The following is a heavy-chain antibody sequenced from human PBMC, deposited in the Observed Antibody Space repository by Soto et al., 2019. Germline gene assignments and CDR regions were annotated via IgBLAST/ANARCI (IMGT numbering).Heavy chain of an antibody. CDR3: ARVPITIFGVVTYYYYYYMDV. Sequence: ASVKVSCKASGYTFTSYDINWVRQATGQGLEWMGWMNPNSGNTGYAQKFQGRVTMTRNTSISTAYMELSSLRSEDTAVYYCARVPITIFGVVTYYYYYYMDVWGKGTTVTVSS. V-gene: IGHV1-8*01. D-gene: IGHD3-3*01. CDR1: GYTFTSYD. J-gene: IGHJ6*03. CDR2: MNPNSGNT.